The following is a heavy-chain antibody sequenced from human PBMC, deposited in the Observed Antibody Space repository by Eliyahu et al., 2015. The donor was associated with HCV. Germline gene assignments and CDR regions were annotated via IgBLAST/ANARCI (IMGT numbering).Heavy chain of an antibody. D-gene: IGHD3-10*01. CDR3: ARGEYQRFGEEPYYYYYGMDV. CDR2: INXSGST. Sequence: QVQLQQWGAGLLKPSETLSLTCAVYGGSFSGYYWSWXRQPPGKGXXWIXEINXSGSTXYNPTLKSRVTISVDTSKNQFSLKLSSVTAADTAVYYCARGEYQRFGEEPYYYYYGMDVWGQGTTVTVSS. CDR1: GGSFSGYY. J-gene: IGHJ6*02. V-gene: IGHV4-34*01.